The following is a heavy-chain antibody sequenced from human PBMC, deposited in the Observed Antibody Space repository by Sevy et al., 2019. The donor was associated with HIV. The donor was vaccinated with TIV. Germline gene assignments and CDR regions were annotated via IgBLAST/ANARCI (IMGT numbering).Heavy chain of an antibody. D-gene: IGHD6-19*01. V-gene: IGHV3-11*01. CDR3: TRFYSSGTGWYPGSDDF. J-gene: IGHJ4*02. CDR1: GFSFSDYF. Sequence: GGSLRLSCVASGFSFSDYFISWIRQAPGKGLEWVSYISSNSNKIRYADSVQGRFTISRDNVKNSVYLQMNSLRAEDTAVYHCTRFYSSGTGWYPGSDDFWGRGTLVTVSS. CDR2: ISSNSNKI.